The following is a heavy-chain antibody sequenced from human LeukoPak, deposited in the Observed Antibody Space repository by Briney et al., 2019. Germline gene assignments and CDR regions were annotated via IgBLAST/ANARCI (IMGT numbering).Heavy chain of an antibody. V-gene: IGHV3-23*01. Sequence: PRRSLSLSCAASGFTFSSYAMSWVRQAPGQGLEWVSTISGSGGSTYYADSVTGRFTISRDNSKNTLYLQMNSPRAEDTAIYYCANNGGVAVAGSFDYWGQGTLVTVSS. D-gene: IGHD6-19*01. CDR1: GFTFSSYA. J-gene: IGHJ4*02. CDR3: ANNGGVAVAGSFDY. CDR2: ISGSGGST.